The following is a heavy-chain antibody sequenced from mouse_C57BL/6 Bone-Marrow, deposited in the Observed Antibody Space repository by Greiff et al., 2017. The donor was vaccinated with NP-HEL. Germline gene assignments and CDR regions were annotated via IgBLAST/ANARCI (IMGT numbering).Heavy chain of an antibody. V-gene: IGHV5-4*01. CDR2: ISDGGSYT. CDR1: GFTFSSYA. J-gene: IGHJ2*01. Sequence: EVKVEESGGGLVKPGGSLKLSCAASGFTFSSYAMSWVRQTPEKRLEWVATISDGGSYTYYPDNVKGRFTISRDNAKNNLYLQMSHLKSEDTAMYYCAREEVNLGRVDYWGQGTTLTVSS. CDR3: AREEVNLGRVDY. D-gene: IGHD4-1*01.